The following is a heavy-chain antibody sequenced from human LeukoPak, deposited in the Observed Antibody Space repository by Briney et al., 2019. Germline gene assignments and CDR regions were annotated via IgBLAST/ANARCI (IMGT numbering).Heavy chain of an antibody. J-gene: IGHJ4*02. CDR2: ISAYT. CDR1: GGTFSSYA. CDR3: ARDGGGWIGGFDY. D-gene: IGHD6-19*01. Sequence: ASVKVSCKASGGTFSSYAISWVRQAPGQGLEWMGWISAYTNYAQKLQGRVTMTTDTSTSTAYMELRSLRSDDTAVYYCARDGGGWIGGFDYWGQGTLVTVSS. V-gene: IGHV1-18*01.